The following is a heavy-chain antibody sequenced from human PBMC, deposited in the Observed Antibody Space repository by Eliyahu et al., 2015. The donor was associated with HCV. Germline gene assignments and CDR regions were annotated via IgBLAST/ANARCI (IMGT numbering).Heavy chain of an antibody. D-gene: IGHD4-17*01. CDR3: ARDVASVTTGVWYFDL. CDR2: IFVSGST. CDR1: GGSISSYS. J-gene: IGHJ2*01. V-gene: IGHV4-4*07. Sequence: QGQLQESGPGLVKPSETLSLTCTVSGGSISSYSWNWIRQSAGKRLEWIGRIFVSGSTNYNPSLRSRVTMSKDTSKNYFSLRLTSVTAADTAVYFCARDVASVTTGVWYFDLWGRGTLVTVSS.